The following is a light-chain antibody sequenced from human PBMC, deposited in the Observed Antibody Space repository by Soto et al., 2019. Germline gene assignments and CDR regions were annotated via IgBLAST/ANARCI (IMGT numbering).Light chain of an antibody. J-gene: IGKJ1*01. Sequence: EIVMTQSPATLSVSPGDRATLSCRASQSVSSKLAWYRQKPGQAPRLLIYGASTRATGIPARFSGSGSGTEFSLTISSLQSEDFVIYYCQQYNSWPRTFGLGTKVEIE. CDR2: GAS. CDR1: QSVSSK. V-gene: IGKV3-15*01. CDR3: QQYNSWPRT.